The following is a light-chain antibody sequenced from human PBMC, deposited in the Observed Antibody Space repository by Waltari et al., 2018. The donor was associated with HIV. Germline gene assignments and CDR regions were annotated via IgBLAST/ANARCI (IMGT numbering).Light chain of an antibody. Sequence: QSVLTQPPSVSAAPGQKVTIHCSETSSKIGNLYVSWYQQLPGTAPKLLIYHNNKRPSGIPDRFSGSKSGTTATLGITGLQTGDEADYYCGRWDSSLSGHWVFGGGTKLTVL. V-gene: IGLV1-51*01. J-gene: IGLJ3*02. CDR2: HNN. CDR3: GRWDSSLSGHWV. CDR1: SSKIGNLY.